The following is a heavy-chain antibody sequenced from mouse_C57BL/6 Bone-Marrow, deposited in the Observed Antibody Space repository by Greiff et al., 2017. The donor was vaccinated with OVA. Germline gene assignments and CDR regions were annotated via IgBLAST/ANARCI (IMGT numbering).Heavy chain of an antibody. CDR2: IYPSDSET. V-gene: IGHV1-61*01. J-gene: IGHJ2*01. CDR3: ATYY. CDR1: GYTFTSYW. Sequence: VQLQQPGAELVRPGSSVKLSCKASGYTFTSYWMDWVKQRHGQGLEWIGNIYPSDSETHYNQKFKDKATLTVDKSSSTAYRHLSSLTSADSAVNDCATYYWGQGTTLTVSS.